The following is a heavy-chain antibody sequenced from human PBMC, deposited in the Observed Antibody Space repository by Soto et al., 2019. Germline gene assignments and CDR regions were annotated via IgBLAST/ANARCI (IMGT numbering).Heavy chain of an antibody. CDR1: GGTFSSYA. CDR2: IIPIFGTA. V-gene: IGHV1-69*13. Sequence: AASVNVSCKASGGTFSSYAISWVRQAPGQGLEWMGGIIPIFGTANYAQKFQGRVTITADESTSTAYMELSSLRSEDTAVYYCAREYGAAVAGTPFFDYWGQGTMVTVSA. D-gene: IGHD6-19*01. CDR3: AREYGAAVAGTPFFDY. J-gene: IGHJ4*02.